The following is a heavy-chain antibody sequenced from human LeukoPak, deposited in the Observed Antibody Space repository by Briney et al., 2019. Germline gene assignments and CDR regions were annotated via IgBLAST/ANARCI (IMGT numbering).Heavy chain of an antibody. CDR3: ARGNSMARFDY. V-gene: IGHV4-34*01. J-gene: IGHJ4*02. CDR2: TNHSGST. D-gene: IGHD3-10*01. CDR1: GGSFSGYY. Sequence: SEALSLSCAVYGGSFSGYYWSWIRQPAGKGLEWIGETNHSGSTNYNPSLKSRVTISVDTSKNQFSLKLSSVTAADTAVYFCARGNSMARFDYWGQGTLVTVSS.